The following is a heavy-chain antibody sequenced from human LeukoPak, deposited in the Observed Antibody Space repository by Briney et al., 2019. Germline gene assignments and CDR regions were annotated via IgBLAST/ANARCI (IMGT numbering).Heavy chain of an antibody. J-gene: IGHJ4*02. CDR2: INHSGST. Sequence: NPSETLSLTCAVYGGSFSGYYWSWIRQPPGKGLEWIGEINHSGSTNYNPSHKSRVTISVDTSKNQFSLKLSSVTAADTAVYYCARGRGMATIDYWGQGTLVTVSS. CDR3: ARGRGMATIDY. V-gene: IGHV4-34*01. D-gene: IGHD5-24*01. CDR1: GGSFSGYY.